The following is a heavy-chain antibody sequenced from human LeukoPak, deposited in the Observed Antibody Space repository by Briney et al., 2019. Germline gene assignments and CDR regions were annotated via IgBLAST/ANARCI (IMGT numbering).Heavy chain of an antibody. Sequence: SETLSLTCTVSGGAISSSSYYWGWIRQPPGKGLEWIGSIYYSGSTYYNPSLKSRVTISVDTSKNQFSLKLSSVTAADTAVYXXARHGGFVRTVDYWGQGTLVTVSS. D-gene: IGHD6-6*01. CDR3: ARHGGFVRTVDY. V-gene: IGHV4-39*01. J-gene: IGHJ4*02. CDR1: GGAISSSSYY. CDR2: IYYSGST.